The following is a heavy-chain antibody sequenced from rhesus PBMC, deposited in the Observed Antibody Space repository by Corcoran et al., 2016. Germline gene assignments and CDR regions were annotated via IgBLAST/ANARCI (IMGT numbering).Heavy chain of an antibody. V-gene: IGHV3S5*01. D-gene: IGHD1-26*01. CDR3: AKNELELPNYFDF. CDR1: GFTFSSYG. J-gene: IGHJ4*01. CDR2: ISNGDGTT. Sequence: EVQLVESGGGLVQPGGSLRLSCAASGFTFSSYGMSWVRQAPWQGLEWVSYISNGDGTTYYAEPVKGRFTISRDNSKNTLSLQMNRLRAEDTAVYYCAKNELELPNYFDFWGQGVLVTVSS.